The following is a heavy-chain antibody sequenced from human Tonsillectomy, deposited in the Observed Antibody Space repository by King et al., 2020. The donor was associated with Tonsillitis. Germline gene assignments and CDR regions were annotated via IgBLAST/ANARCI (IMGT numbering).Heavy chain of an antibody. CDR2: ISYDATNK. J-gene: IGHJ4*02. CDR3: AASLNADYGDYASHY. Sequence: VQLVESGGGVVQPGRSLRLSCAASGFTFSSYVIPWGRQAPGKGLDWVALISYDATNKYYADSVKGRFTISRDNSKNTLYLQMNSLRTEDKAVYYCAASLNADYGDYASHYWGQGTLVTVSS. D-gene: IGHD4-17*01. V-gene: IGHV3-30*01. CDR1: GFTFSSYV.